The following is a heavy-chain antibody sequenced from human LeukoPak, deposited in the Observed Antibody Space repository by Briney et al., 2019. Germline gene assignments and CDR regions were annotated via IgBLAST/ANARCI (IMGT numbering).Heavy chain of an antibody. CDR3: ARVSRWELLWRWFDP. CDR1: GGSFSGYY. J-gene: IGHJ5*02. D-gene: IGHD1-26*01. Sequence: PSETLSLTCAVYGGSFSGYYWGWIRQPPGKGLEWIGSIYYSGSTYYNPSLKSRVTISVDTSKNQFSLKLSSVTAADTAVYYCARVSRWELLWRWFDPWGQGTLVTVSS. V-gene: IGHV4-34*01. CDR2: IYYSGST.